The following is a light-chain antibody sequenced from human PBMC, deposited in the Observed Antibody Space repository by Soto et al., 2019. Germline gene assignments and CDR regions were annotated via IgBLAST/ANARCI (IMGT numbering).Light chain of an antibody. V-gene: IGKV3-11*01. CDR1: QSISSY. Sequence: DIVLTQSPGTLSLSPGESATLSCRASQSISSYLGWYQQKPGHAHRLLIYDASNRAAGIPARFSGSGSGTDFTLTISSLEPEDSAVYYCQQRSKWPLTFGGGTKVEIK. J-gene: IGKJ4*01. CDR3: QQRSKWPLT. CDR2: DAS.